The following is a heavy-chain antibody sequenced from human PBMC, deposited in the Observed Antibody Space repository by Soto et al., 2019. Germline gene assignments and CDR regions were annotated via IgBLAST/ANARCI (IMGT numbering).Heavy chain of an antibody. V-gene: IGHV4-34*01. D-gene: IGHD3-16*02. J-gene: IGHJ4*02. CDR2: INHSGST. Sequence: SLTRSDTCAVGGGSSSGYYWTCIRQPPGTGLEWIGEINHSGSTNYNPSLKSRVTISVDTSKNQFSLKLSSVTAADTAVYYCARYPSYRPHFDYWGQGTLVTVSS. CDR1: GGSSSGYY. CDR3: ARYPSYRPHFDY.